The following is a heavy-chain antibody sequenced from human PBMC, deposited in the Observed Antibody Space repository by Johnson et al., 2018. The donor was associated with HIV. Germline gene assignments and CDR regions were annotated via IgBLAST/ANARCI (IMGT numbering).Heavy chain of an antibody. D-gene: IGHD2-15*01. CDR1: GFTFSSYA. V-gene: IGHV3-64*01. Sequence: VQLVESGGGLVQPGGSLRLSCAASGFTFSSYAIHWVRQAPGKGLEYVSAISGNGGSTYYANSVKGRFTISRDNSKNTLYLQMGSLRAEDMGVYYCARLRSPDAFDIWGQGTMVTVSS. J-gene: IGHJ3*02. CDR2: ISGNGGST. CDR3: ARLRSPDAFDI.